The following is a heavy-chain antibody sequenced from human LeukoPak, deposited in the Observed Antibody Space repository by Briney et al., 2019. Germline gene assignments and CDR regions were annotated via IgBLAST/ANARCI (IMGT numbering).Heavy chain of an antibody. V-gene: IGHV3-48*03. CDR2: ISGPGITI. Sequence: PGGSLRLSCAASGFAFSSYEMNWVRQAPGKGLEWVSYISGPGITIYYADSVKGRFTISRDNAKNSLYLQTNSLRAEDTAVYYCARDVGIVVVPTAMPNHYNGMDVWGQGTTVTVSS. CDR3: ARDVGIVVVPTAMPNHYNGMDV. CDR1: GFAFSSYE. D-gene: IGHD2-2*01. J-gene: IGHJ6*02.